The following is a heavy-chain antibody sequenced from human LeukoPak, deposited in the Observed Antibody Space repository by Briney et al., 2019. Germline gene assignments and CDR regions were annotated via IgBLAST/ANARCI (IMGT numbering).Heavy chain of an antibody. J-gene: IGHJ4*02. V-gene: IGHV1-18*01. Sequence: GASVKVSCKASGYTFTSYGISWVRQAPGQGLEWMGWISAYNGNTNYAQKLQGRVTMTTDTSTSTAYMELRSLRSDDTAVYYCARGRVSCSSTSCYALRYWGQGTLVTVSS. CDR2: ISAYNGNT. D-gene: IGHD2-2*01. CDR3: ARGRVSCSSTSCYALRY. CDR1: GYTFTSYG.